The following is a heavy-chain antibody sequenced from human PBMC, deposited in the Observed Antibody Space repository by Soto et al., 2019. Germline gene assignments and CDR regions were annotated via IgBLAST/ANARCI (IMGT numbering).Heavy chain of an antibody. CDR1: GGSFSGYY. D-gene: IGHD6-6*01. J-gene: IGHJ6*02. CDR3: ARAQLVLCYYYGMDV. CDR2: INHSGST. V-gene: IGHV4-34*01. Sequence: PSETLSLTCAVYGGSFSGYYWSWIRQPPGKGLEWIGEINHSGSTNYNPSLKSRVTISVDTSKNQFSLKLSSVTAADTAVYYCARAQLVLCYYYGMDVWGQGTTVTVSS.